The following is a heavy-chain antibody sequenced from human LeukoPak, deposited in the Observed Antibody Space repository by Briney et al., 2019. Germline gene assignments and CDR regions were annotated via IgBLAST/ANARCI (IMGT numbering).Heavy chain of an antibody. CDR3: ARSSAMTYNVPRDY. CDR2: IYPGDSDT. CDR1: GYSFTSYW. J-gene: IGHJ4*02. D-gene: IGHD3-10*02. V-gene: IGHV5-51*01. Sequence: GESLKISCKGSGYSFTSYWIGWVRQMPGKGLEWIGIIYPGDSDTRYSPSFQGQVTISADKSISTAFLQWSSLQASDTAMYYCARSSAMTYNVPRDYWGQGTLVTVSS.